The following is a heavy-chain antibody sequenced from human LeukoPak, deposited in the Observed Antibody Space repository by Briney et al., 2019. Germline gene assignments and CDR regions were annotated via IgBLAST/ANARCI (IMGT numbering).Heavy chain of an antibody. D-gene: IGHD2-2*01. J-gene: IGHJ4*02. V-gene: IGHV4-4*07. CDR3: ARHGKVPAATYFDY. CDR2: IYTSGST. Sequence: PSETLSLTCTVSGGSISSYYWSWIRQPAGKGLEWIGRIYTSGSTNYNPSLKSRVTISVDTSKNQFSLKLSSVTAADTAVYYCARHGKVPAATYFDYWGQGTLVTVSS. CDR1: GGSISSYY.